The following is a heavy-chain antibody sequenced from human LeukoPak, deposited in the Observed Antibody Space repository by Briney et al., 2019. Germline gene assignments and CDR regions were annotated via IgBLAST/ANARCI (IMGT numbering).Heavy chain of an antibody. CDR3: ARDRGTYDFWSGYYPYNWFDP. V-gene: IGHV1-2*02. J-gene: IGHJ5*02. CDR1: GYTFTGNY. CDR2: INPNSGGT. D-gene: IGHD3-3*01. Sequence: ASVKVSCKASGYTFTGNYMHWVRQAPGQGLEWMGWINPNSGGTNYAQKFQGRVTMTRDTSISTAYMELSRLRSDDTAVYYCARDRGTYDFWSGYYPYNWFDPWGQGTLVTVSS.